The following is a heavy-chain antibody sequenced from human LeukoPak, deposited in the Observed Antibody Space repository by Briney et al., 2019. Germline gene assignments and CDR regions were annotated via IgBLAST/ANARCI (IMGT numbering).Heavy chain of an antibody. CDR2: IYYSGST. Sequence: SETLSLTCTVSGGSISSYYWSWIRQPPGKGLEWIGYIYYSGSTNYKPSLKSRVTISVETSKNQFSLKLRSVTAADTAVYYCARNYGGNSPWYYYYYMDVWGKGTTVTVSS. D-gene: IGHD4-23*01. CDR3: ARNYGGNSPWYYYYYMDV. V-gene: IGHV4-59*01. CDR1: GGSISSYY. J-gene: IGHJ6*03.